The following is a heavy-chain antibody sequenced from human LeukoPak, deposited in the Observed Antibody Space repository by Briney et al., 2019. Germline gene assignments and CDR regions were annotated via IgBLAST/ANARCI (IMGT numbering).Heavy chain of an antibody. CDR3: AREKPLGRLYYFDY. D-gene: IGHD3-3*02. J-gene: IGHJ4*02. Sequence: PSETLSLTCAVYGGSFSGYYWSWIRQPPGKGLEWIGEINHSGSSNYNPSLKSRVTISVDTSKNQFSLELSSVTAADTAVYYCAREKPLGRLYYFDYWGQGTLVTVSS. CDR1: GGSFSGYY. V-gene: IGHV4-34*01. CDR2: INHSGSS.